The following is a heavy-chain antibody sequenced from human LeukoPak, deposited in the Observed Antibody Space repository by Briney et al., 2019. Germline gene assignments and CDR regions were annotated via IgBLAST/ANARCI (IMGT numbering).Heavy chain of an antibody. D-gene: IGHD6-13*01. V-gene: IGHV3-53*01. CDR3: AKAGSSWPEYFHR. CDR1: GFTVSSNY. Sequence: GGSLRLSCAASGFTVSSNYMSWVRQAPGKGLEWVSIINSGGGTYYADSVKGRFTISRDNSKNTLYLQMNSLRAEDTAVYYCAKAGSSWPEYFHRWGQGTLVTVSS. J-gene: IGHJ1*01. CDR2: INSGGGT.